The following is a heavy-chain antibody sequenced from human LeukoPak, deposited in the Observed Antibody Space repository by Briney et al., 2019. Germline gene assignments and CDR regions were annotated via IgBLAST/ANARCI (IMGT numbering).Heavy chain of an antibody. CDR2: ADPEDGET. D-gene: IGHD3-22*01. Sequence: GASVKISCKASGYTFTDYYMHWVQQAPGKGLEWMGRADPEDGETIYAEKFQGRVTITADTSTDTAYMELRSLRSDDTAVYYCARRYQRVYYDSSGPRVLDYWGQGTLVTVSS. CDR1: GYTFTDYY. CDR3: ARRYQRVYYDSSGPRVLDY. J-gene: IGHJ4*02. V-gene: IGHV1-69-2*01.